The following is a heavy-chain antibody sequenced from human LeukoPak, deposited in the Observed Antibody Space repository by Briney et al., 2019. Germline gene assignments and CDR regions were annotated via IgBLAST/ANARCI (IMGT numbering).Heavy chain of an antibody. CDR3: ARDYYGSGTYYKPFDY. D-gene: IGHD3-10*01. J-gene: IGHJ4*02. CDR2: IIPIFGTT. Sequence: SVKVSCKASGGTFSSYAISWVRQAPGQGLEWMGGIIPIFGTTNYAQKFQGRVTIAADESTSTAYMELSSLRSEDTAVYYCARDYYGSGTYYKPFDYWGQGTLVTVSS. V-gene: IGHV1-69*13. CDR1: GGTFSSYA.